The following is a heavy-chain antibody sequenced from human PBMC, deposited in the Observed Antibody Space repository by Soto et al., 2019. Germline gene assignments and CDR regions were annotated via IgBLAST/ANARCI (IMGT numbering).Heavy chain of an antibody. V-gene: IGHV4-39*01. CDR2: IYYSGST. J-gene: IGHJ4*02. D-gene: IGHD6-13*01. Sequence: SETLSLTCTVSGGSISSSIYYWGWIRQPPGKGLEWIGSIYYSGSTYYNPSLKSRVTISVDTSKNQFSLKLSSVTAADTAVYYCASYGQQLGSSALWGQGTLVTVSS. CDR3: ASYGQQLGSSAL. CDR1: GGSISSSIYY.